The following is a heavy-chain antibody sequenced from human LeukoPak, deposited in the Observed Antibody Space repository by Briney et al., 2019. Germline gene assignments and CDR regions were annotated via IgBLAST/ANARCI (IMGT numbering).Heavy chain of an antibody. J-gene: IGHJ4*02. CDR2: IYPGDSDT. CDR1: GYSFTNQW. CDR3: AKIDRQYCSRSSCYALDY. Sequence: GESLKISCKGSGYSFTNQWIGWVRQMPGKGLEWMGIIYPGDSDTRYSPSFQGQVTISVDKSISTAYLQWSSLKASDTAIYYCAKIDRQYCSRSSCYALDYWGQGTQVTVSS. V-gene: IGHV5-51*01. D-gene: IGHD2-2*01.